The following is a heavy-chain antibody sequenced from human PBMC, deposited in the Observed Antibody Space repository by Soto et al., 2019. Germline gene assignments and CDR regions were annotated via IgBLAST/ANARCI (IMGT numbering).Heavy chain of an antibody. J-gene: IGHJ4*02. CDR3: ARLCFYSCGGGDY. D-gene: IGHD2-21*01. CDR2: IYYSGST. CDR1: GGSIRSSSYY. Sequence: QLQLQESGPGLVKPSETLSLTCTVSGGSIRSSSYYWGWIRQPPGKGLEWTGSIYYSGSTYYNPSLQSRVTISVDTSKNQFSLKLSSVTAADTAVYYCARLCFYSCGGGDYWGQGTLVTVSS. V-gene: IGHV4-39*01.